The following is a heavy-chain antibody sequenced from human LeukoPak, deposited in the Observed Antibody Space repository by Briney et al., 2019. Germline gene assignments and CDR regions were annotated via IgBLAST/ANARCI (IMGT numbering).Heavy chain of an antibody. J-gene: IGHJ6*03. CDR3: AKGGGYEAQYYYYYLDV. D-gene: IGHD5-12*01. V-gene: IGHV3-7*01. CDR2: IKQDGSET. Sequence: GGSLRLSCAASGFSFIDYWMTWVRQAPGKGLEWVGNIKQDGSETYYVDSVKGRFTISRDNAKNSLYLQMKSLRAEDTAVYYCAKGGGYEAQYYYYYLDVWGKGTTVTISS. CDR1: GFSFIDYW.